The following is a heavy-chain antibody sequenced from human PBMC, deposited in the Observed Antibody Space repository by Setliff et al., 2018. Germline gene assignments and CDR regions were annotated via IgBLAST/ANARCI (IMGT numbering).Heavy chain of an antibody. CDR3: TRTSGLQFFNYYMDV. D-gene: IGHD3-3*01. CDR1: GLTVSNDF. J-gene: IGHJ6*03. Sequence: GGSLRLSCVVSGLTVSNDFMGWVRQAPGKGLEWVSVIYSDGSTYYADSVKGRFTISRDNSKNTLYLQMNSLRAEDTAVYYCTRTSGLQFFNYYMDVWGKGTTVTVSS. CDR2: IYSDGST. V-gene: IGHV3-53*01.